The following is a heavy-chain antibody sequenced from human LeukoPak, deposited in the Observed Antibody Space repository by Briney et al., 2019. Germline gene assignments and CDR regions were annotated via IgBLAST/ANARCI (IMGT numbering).Heavy chain of an antibody. D-gene: IGHD3-10*01. CDR3: ARGGTMVRGVKGYCYGMDV. Sequence: GASVKVSCKASGYTFTGYYMHWVRQAPGQGLEWMGWINPNSGGTNYAQKFQGWVTMTRDTSISTAYMELSRLRSDDTAVYYCARGGTMVRGVKGYCYGMDVWGKGTTVTVSS. CDR1: GYTFTGYY. J-gene: IGHJ6*04. V-gene: IGHV1-2*04. CDR2: INPNSGGT.